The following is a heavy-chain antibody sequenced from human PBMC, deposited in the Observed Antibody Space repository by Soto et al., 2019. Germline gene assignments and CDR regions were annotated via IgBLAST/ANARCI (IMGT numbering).Heavy chain of an antibody. Sequence: SETMYLTCTVSGGFISTNGYYWGWIRQPPGKGLEWIGSIYYSGSTYYNPSLKSRVTISVDTSKNQLSLKLSSVTAADTAVYYCARLRGYSYGYSDYWGQGTLVTVSS. CDR2: IYYSGST. D-gene: IGHD5-18*01. CDR3: ARLRGYSYGYSDY. V-gene: IGHV4-39*01. J-gene: IGHJ4*02. CDR1: GGFISTNGYY.